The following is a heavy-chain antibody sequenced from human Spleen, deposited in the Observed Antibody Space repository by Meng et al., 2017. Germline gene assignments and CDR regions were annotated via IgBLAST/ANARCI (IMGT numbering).Heavy chain of an antibody. J-gene: IGHJ6*02. CDR1: GFTFDDYT. V-gene: IGHV3-43*01. Sequence: GESLKISCAASGFTFDDYTMHWVRQAPGKGLEWVSLISWDGGSTYYADSVKGRFTISRDNSKNSLYLQMNSLRTEDTALYYCARALYSSSWISDYYYGMDVWGQGTTVTVSS. CDR3: ARALYSSSWISDYYYGMDV. D-gene: IGHD6-13*01. CDR2: ISWDGGST.